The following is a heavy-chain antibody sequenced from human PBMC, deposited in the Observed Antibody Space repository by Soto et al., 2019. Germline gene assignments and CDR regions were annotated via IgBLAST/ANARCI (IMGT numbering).Heavy chain of an antibody. Sequence: PSETLSLTGTVSGGSISSYYWNWIRQPPGKGLEWIGYIFYSGNTYYNPSLESRVTISIDTSKNQFSLKLNSVTAADTAVYYCASGRGHSWGQGTLVTVSS. CDR1: GGSISSYY. J-gene: IGHJ4*02. D-gene: IGHD3-10*01. CDR2: IFYSGNT. V-gene: IGHV4-59*01. CDR3: ASGRGHS.